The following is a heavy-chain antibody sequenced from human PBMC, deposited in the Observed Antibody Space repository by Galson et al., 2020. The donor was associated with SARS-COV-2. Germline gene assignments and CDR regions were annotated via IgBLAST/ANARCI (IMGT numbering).Heavy chain of an antibody. D-gene: IGHD2-2*01. J-gene: IGHJ6*03. CDR3: ARAHNRDIVVVPAAIPYYYYYMDV. CDR1: GITFTSYS. V-gene: IGHV3-21*01. CDR2: ISTTSSYI. Sequence: GESLQISCAASGITFTSYSMNWVRQAPGKGLEWVSYISTTSSYISYADTVQGRLTISRDNAKNSLYLQMNILRAEDTAVYYCARAHNRDIVVVPAAIPYYYYYMDVWGKGTTVTVSS.